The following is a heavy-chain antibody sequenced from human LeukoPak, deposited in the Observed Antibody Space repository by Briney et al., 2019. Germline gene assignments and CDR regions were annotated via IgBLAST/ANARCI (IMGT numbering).Heavy chain of an antibody. V-gene: IGHV3-21*01. CDR1: GFTFSSYS. CDR2: ISSSSSYI. D-gene: IGHD6-19*01. Sequence: GGSLRLSCAASGFTFSSYSMNWVRQAPGKGLEWVSSISSSSSYIYYADSVKGRFTISRDNAKNSLYLQMNSLRAEDTAVYYCARDLGGWYSYYMDVWGKGTTVTVSS. CDR3: ARDLGGWYSYYMDV. J-gene: IGHJ6*03.